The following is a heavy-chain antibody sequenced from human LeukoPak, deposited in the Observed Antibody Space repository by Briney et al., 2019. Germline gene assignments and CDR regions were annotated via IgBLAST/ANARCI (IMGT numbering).Heavy chain of an antibody. V-gene: IGHV3-30*03. CDR3: ARAGDCGGDCYYYFDY. D-gene: IGHD2-21*02. CDR1: GFTFSSYG. CDR2: ISYDGSNK. Sequence: GGSLGLSCAASGFTFSSYGMHWVRQAPGKGLEWVAVISYDGSNKYYADSVKGRFTISRDNSKNTLYLQMNSLRAEDTAVYYCARAGDCGGDCYYYFDYWGQGTLVTVSS. J-gene: IGHJ4*02.